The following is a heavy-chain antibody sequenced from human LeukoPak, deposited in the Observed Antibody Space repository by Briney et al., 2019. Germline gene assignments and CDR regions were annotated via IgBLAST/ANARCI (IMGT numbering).Heavy chain of an antibody. CDR3: ASGWFRELPEN. J-gene: IGHJ4*02. D-gene: IGHD3-10*01. V-gene: IGHV3-7*01. CDR2: IKQDGSEK. CDR1: GFTFSSYW. Sequence: GGPLRLSCAASGFTFSSYWMSWVRQAPGKGLEWVANIKQDGSEKYYVDSVKGRFTISRDNAKNSLYLQMNSLRAEDTAVYYCASGWFRELPENWGQGTLVTVSS.